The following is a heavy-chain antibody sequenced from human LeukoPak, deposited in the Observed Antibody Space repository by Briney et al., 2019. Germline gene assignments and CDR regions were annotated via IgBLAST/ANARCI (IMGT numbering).Heavy chain of an antibody. CDR2: ISYDGRNE. Sequence: GGSLRLSFTASGFTFSNHALHWVRQAPGKGLEWLTVISYDGRNEYYADSVTGRFTISRDNSKNTVSLQLNSLRVEDAAVYYCARQVGIFGEAAPDGELDYWGQGTLVTVSS. J-gene: IGHJ4*02. V-gene: IGHV3-30*04. CDR3: ARQVGIFGEAAPDGELDY. D-gene: IGHD3-3*01. CDR1: GFTFSNHA.